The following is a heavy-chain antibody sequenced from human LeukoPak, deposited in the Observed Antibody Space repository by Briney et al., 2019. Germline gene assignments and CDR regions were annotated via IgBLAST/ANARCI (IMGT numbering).Heavy chain of an antibody. CDR2: MNPNSGNT. CDR1: GYTFTSYD. D-gene: IGHD3-10*01. Sequence: ASVKVSCKSSGYTFTSYDINWERQATGQGLEWMGWMNPNSGNTGYAQKFQGRVTMTRNTSISTAYMELSSLRSEDTAVYYCARAVRVRGVITYYFDYWGQGTLVTVSS. J-gene: IGHJ4*02. CDR3: ARAVRVRGVITYYFDY. V-gene: IGHV1-8*01.